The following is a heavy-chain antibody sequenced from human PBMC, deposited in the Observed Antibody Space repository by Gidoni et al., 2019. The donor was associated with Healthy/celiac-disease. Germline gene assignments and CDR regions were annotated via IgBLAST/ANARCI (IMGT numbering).Heavy chain of an antibody. Sequence: QVTLRESGPALVKPTQTLTLTCTFSGFSLSTSGMCVTWIRQPPGKALEWLALIDWDDDKYYSTALKTRLTITKDTSKNQVVLTMTNMDPVDTATYYCARLVVQAPFVENAFDIWGQGTMVTVSS. CDR1: GFSLSTSGMC. CDR2: IDWDDDK. CDR3: ARLVVQAPFVENAFDI. D-gene: IGHD2-2*01. V-gene: IGHV2-70*01. J-gene: IGHJ3*02.